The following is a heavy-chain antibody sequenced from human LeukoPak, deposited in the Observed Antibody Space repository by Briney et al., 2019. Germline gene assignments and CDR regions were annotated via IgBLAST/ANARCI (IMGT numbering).Heavy chain of an antibody. CDR1: GFTFSSYG. CDR3: ARSSSSWPVFDY. D-gene: IGHD6-13*01. CDR2: IWYDGSNK. V-gene: IGHV3-33*01. Sequence: GGSLRLSCAASGFTFSSYGMHWVRQAPGKGLEWVAVIWYDGSNKYYADSVKGRFTISRHNSKNTLYLQMNSLRAEDTAVYYCARSSSSWPVFDYWGQGTLVTVSS. J-gene: IGHJ4*02.